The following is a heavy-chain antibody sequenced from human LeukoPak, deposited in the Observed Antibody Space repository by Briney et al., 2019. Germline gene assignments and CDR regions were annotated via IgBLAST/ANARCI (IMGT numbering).Heavy chain of an antibody. Sequence: SETLSLTCAVSGGSVSSGSYYWSWIRQPPGKGLEWIGYIYYSGSTNYNPSLKSRVTISVNTSKNQFSLKLSSVTAADTAVYYCARHGYGSGSHYYYGMDVWGQGTTVTVSS. CDR2: IYYSGST. CDR3: ARHGYGSGSHYYYGMDV. D-gene: IGHD6-19*01. CDR1: GGSVSSGSYY. J-gene: IGHJ6*02. V-gene: IGHV4-61*01.